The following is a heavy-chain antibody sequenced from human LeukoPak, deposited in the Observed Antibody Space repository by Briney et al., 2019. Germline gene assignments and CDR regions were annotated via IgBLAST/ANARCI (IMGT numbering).Heavy chain of an antibody. Sequence: GASVKVSCKASGYTFTGYYMHWVRQAPGQGLEWMGWINPNSGGTNYAQKFQGWVTMTRDTSISTAYMELSRLRSDDTAVYYCATSTMVGLGYGGYGGEVYFDYWGQGTLVTVSS. V-gene: IGHV1-2*04. CDR2: INPNSGGT. CDR3: ATSTMVGLGYGGYGGEVYFDY. J-gene: IGHJ4*02. D-gene: IGHD5-12*01. CDR1: GYTFTGYY.